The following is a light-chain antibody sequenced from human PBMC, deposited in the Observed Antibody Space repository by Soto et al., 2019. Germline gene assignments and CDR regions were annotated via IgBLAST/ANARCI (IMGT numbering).Light chain of an antibody. CDR1: QTISSW. CDR2: ETS. J-gene: IGKJ1*01. V-gene: IGKV1-12*01. Sequence: DIQMTQSPSTLSGSVGDRVTITCRASQTISSWLAWYQQKPGKAPKLLIYETSTLQDGVPSRFSGDGYGTDFTLSISSLHPEDFATYYCQQTFSLPRTFGQGTKVEI. CDR3: QQTFSLPRT.